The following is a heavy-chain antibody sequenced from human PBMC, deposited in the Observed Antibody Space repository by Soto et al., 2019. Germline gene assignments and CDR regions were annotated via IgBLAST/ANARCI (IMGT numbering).Heavy chain of an antibody. Sequence: SETLSLTCTLSGGSISRGDYYWSWFRQPPEKSLEWIGYIYYSGSTYYNPSLKSRVTISVDTSKNQFSLKLSSVTAADTAVYYCARDSGSYYSDWFDPWGQGTLVTVSS. J-gene: IGHJ5*02. CDR2: IYYSGST. V-gene: IGHV4-30-4*01. CDR3: ARDSGSYYSDWFDP. CDR1: GGSISRGDYY. D-gene: IGHD1-26*01.